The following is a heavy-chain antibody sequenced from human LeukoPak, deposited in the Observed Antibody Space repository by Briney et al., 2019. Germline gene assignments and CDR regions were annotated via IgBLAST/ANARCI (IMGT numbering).Heavy chain of an antibody. D-gene: IGHD6-13*01. CDR3: ARDWYSSSWFLADY. V-gene: IGHV3-7*01. J-gene: IGHJ4*02. Sequence: GGSLRPSCAASGFTFSSFWMSWVRQAPGKGLEWVANIKQDGSEKYYVDSVKGRFTISRDNAKNSLYLQMNSLRAEDTAVYYCARDWYSSSWFLADYWGQGTLVTVSS. CDR2: IKQDGSEK. CDR1: GFTFSSFW.